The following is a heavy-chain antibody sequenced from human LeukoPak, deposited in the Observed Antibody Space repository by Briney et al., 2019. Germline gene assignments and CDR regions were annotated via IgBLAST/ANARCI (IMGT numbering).Heavy chain of an antibody. CDR3: ARDAGRTTMTTWSGGEYVGGRRGQYWFDP. V-gene: IGHV3-23*01. CDR2: ISGSGGST. J-gene: IGHJ5*02. CDR1: GFTFSSYG. D-gene: IGHD4-17*01. Sequence: PGGSLRLSCAASGFTFSSYGMSWVRQAPGKGLEWVSAISGSGGSTYYADSVKGRFTISRDNSKNTLYLQMNSLRAEDTAVYYCARDAGRTTMTTWSGGEYVGGRRGQYWFDPWGQGTLVIVSS.